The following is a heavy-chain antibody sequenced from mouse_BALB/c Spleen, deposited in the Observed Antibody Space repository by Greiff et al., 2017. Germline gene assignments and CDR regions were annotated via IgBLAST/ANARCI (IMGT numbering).Heavy chain of an antibody. D-gene: IGHD2-4*01. CDR1: GFTFSSFG. Sequence: EVMLVESGGGLVQPGGSRKLSCAASGFTFSSFGMHWVRQAPEKGLEWVAYISSGSSTIYYADTVKGRFTISRDNPKNTLFLQMTSLRSEDTAMYYCAREDRDYGWFAYWGQGTLVTVSA. J-gene: IGHJ3*01. CDR3: AREDRDYGWFAY. CDR2: ISSGSSTI. V-gene: IGHV5-17*02.